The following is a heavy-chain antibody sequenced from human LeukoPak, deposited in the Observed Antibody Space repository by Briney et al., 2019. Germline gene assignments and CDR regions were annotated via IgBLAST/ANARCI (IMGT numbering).Heavy chain of an antibody. CDR2: VGGGNDI. Sequence: GGFLRLSCVASGFTFSIHGMSWVRQAPGKGLEWGSSVGGGNDIHYADSVKGRFTASRDDSKSTVYLQMNSVRVEDTAFYFCAKDATPRNSFWDHFGSWGQGTLVTVSS. D-gene: IGHD1-7*01. V-gene: IGHV3-23*01. J-gene: IGHJ4*02. CDR1: GFTFSIHG. CDR3: AKDATPRNSFWDHFGS.